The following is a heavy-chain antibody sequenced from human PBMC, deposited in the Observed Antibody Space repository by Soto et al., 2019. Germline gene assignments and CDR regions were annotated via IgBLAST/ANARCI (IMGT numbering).Heavy chain of an antibody. Sequence: PGGSLRLSCAASGFTFSSYSMNWVRQAPGKGLEWVSSISSSSSYIYYADSVKGRFTISRDNAKNTLYLQMNSLRAEDMAVYYCAKASSGYYYLSDYWGQGTLVTVSS. J-gene: IGHJ4*02. CDR1: GFTFSSYS. D-gene: IGHD3-22*01. CDR2: ISSSSSYI. CDR3: AKASSGYYYLSDY. V-gene: IGHV3-21*01.